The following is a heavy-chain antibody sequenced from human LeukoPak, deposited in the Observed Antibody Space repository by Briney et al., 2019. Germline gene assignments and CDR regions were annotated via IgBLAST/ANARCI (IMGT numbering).Heavy chain of an antibody. D-gene: IGHD1-26*01. Sequence: SETQSLTCTVSGGSISSYYWNWIRRPPGKGLEWIGYIYYNGNTNYSPSLKSRVTMSVDTSKNLFSLKVSSVTAADTAVYYCVRGRSNYYGMDVWGQGTTVTVSS. V-gene: IGHV4-59*01. J-gene: IGHJ6*02. CDR1: GGSISSYY. CDR3: VRGRSNYYGMDV. CDR2: IYYNGNT.